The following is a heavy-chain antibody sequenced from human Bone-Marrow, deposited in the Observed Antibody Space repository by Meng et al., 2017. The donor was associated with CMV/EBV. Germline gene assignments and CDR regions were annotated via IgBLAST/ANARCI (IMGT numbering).Heavy chain of an antibody. Sequence: GGSLRLSCAASGFTFSSYAMHWVRQAPGKGLEYVSAISSNGGSTYDADCVKGRFTISRDNSKNTLYLQMGSLRAEDMAVYYCARVFHRNSIVVVPAAKLVRCGMDVWGQGTTVTVSS. CDR2: ISSNGGST. CDR3: ARVFHRNSIVVVPAAKLVRCGMDV. CDR1: GFTFSSYA. V-gene: IGHV3-64*02. J-gene: IGHJ6*02. D-gene: IGHD2-2*01.